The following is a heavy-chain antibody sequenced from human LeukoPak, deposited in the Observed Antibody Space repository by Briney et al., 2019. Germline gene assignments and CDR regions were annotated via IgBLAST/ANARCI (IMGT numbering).Heavy chain of an antibody. J-gene: IGHJ4*02. V-gene: IGHV4-59*12. D-gene: IGHD4-17*01. CDR3: ARGRSYEYGDYDY. CDR1: GGSISSYY. Sequence: SETLSLTCTVSGGSISSYYWSWIRQPPGKGLEWTGYIYYSGSTNYNPSLKSRVTISVDTSKNQFSLKLSSVTAADTAIYYCARGRSYEYGDYDYWGQGMLVTVSS. CDR2: IYYSGST.